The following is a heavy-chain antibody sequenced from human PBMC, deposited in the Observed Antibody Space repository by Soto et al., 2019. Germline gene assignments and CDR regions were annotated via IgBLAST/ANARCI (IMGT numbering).Heavy chain of an antibody. CDR1: GFTFDDYA. CDR3: AKDIGYSSSWYYYYVMDV. Sequence: GGSLRLSCAASGFTFDDYAMHWVRQAPGKGLEWVSLISGDGGSTYYADSVKGRFTISRDNSKNSLYLQMNSLRTEDTALYYCAKDIGYSSSWYYYYVMDVWGQGTTVTVSS. V-gene: IGHV3-43*02. CDR2: ISGDGGST. D-gene: IGHD6-13*01. J-gene: IGHJ6*02.